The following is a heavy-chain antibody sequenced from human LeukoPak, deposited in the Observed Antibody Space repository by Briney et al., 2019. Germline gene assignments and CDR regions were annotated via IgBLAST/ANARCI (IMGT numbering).Heavy chain of an antibody. J-gene: IGHJ5*02. D-gene: IGHD3-3*01. Sequence: SETLSLTCAVYGGSFSGYYWSWIRQPPGKGLEWIGEINHSGSTNYNPSLKSRVTISVDTSKNQFSLKLSSVTAADTAVYYCARGGRITIFGVVTHRGIFDPWGQGTLVTVSS. V-gene: IGHV4-34*01. CDR2: INHSGST. CDR3: ARGGRITIFGVVTHRGIFDP. CDR1: GGSFSGYY.